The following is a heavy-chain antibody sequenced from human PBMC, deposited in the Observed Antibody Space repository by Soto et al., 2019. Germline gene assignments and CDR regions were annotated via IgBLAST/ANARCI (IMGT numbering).Heavy chain of an antibody. J-gene: IGHJ6*02. CDR1: GFTFSNYD. Sequence: EAFLVESGGGLVQPGGSLRLSCAASGFTFSNYDMNWVRQAPGKGLEWVASVGTTSPYIYYADSVRGRFTISRDNAKNSLFLQMNSLRAEDTAVYYCARVMCGDCSAYYYYSMDVWGQGTTVTVSS. V-gene: IGHV3-48*03. CDR3: ARVMCGDCSAYYYYSMDV. CDR2: VGTTSPYI. D-gene: IGHD2-21*02.